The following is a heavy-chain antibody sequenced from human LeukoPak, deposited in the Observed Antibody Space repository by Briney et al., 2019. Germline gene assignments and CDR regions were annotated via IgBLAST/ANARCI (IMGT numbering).Heavy chain of an antibody. CDR2: INQDGSEK. D-gene: IGHD3-22*01. CDR1: GFTFNIYW. V-gene: IGHV3-7*01. J-gene: IGHJ4*02. CDR3: ASSYYYDGDY. Sequence: GGSLRLSCAASGFTFNIYWMSWVRQAPGKGLEWVANINQDGSEKNYVDSVKGRFTISRDNAKNSPYLQMNSLRAEDTALYYCASSYYYDGDYWGQGTLVTVSS.